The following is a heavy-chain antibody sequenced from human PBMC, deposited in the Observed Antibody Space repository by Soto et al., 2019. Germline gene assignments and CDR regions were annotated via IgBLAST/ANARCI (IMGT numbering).Heavy chain of an antibody. D-gene: IGHD6-19*01. CDR3: ATRIGNIGWYWLDT. CDR1: GFTFSSSA. CDR2: IVLGNGNT. V-gene: IGHV1-58*01. J-gene: IGHJ5*02. Sequence: ASVKVSCKASGFTFSSSAVQWVRQARGQRLEWIGWIVLGNGNTNYAQKFQERVTITRDMSTSTAYMEVRSLTSDDTAVYYCATRIGNIGWYWLDTWGQGTRVTVSS.